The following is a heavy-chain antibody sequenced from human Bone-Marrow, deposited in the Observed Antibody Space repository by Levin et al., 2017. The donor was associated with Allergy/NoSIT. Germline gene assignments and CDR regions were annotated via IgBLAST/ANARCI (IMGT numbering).Heavy chain of an antibody. V-gene: IGHV3-23*01. J-gene: IGHJ6*03. Sequence: GESLRISCTISGFIFADYAMNWVRQAPGRGLEWVSSLDGSSGKTHYADAVKGRFTISREYSKNTLFLQMNSLRVEDTARYYCAKAGTTVMLDYSYLDVWGEGTAVTVSS. CDR2: LDGSSGKT. CDR3: AKAGTTVMLDYSYLDV. CDR1: GFIFADYA. D-gene: IGHD4-17*01.